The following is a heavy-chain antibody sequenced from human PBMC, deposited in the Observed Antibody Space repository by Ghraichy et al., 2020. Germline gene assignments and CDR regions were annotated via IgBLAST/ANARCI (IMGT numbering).Heavy chain of an antibody. J-gene: IGHJ6*04. CDR2: ISWNSGSI. D-gene: IGHD6-13*01. V-gene: IGHV3-9*01. CDR1: GFTFDDYA. Sequence: GGSLRLSCAASGFTFDDYAMHWVRQAPGKGLEWVSGISWNSGSIGYADSVKGRFTMSRDNAKNSLYLQMNSLRAEDTALYYCAKAPFGTLLDVWGKGTTVTVSS. CDR3: AKAPFGTLLDV.